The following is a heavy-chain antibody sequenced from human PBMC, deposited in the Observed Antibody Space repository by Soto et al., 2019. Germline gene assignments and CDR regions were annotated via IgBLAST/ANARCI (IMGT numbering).Heavy chain of an antibody. CDR3: AKALSTNYYYPFDF. CDR1: GFTFSDYA. D-gene: IGHD3-10*01. V-gene: IGHV3-23*01. CDR2: ISGGSSVT. Sequence: PGGSLRLSCTASGFTFSDYAMTWVRQAPGKGLEWVSTISGGSSVTYYGDSVKGRFTISRDNAKKTLFLQLNRLSAEDTATYYCAKALSTNYYYPFDFWGQGTQVTVSS. J-gene: IGHJ4*02.